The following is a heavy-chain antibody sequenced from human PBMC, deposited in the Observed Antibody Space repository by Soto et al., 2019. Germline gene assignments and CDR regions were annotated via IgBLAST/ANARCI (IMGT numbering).Heavy chain of an antibody. J-gene: IGHJ4*02. D-gene: IGHD2-15*01. V-gene: IGHV1-24*01. CDR2: FDPEDGET. CDR3: ATGPRYCSGGSCYDY. CDR1: GYTLTELS. Sequence: ASVKVSCKVSGYTLTELSMHWVRQAPGKGLEWMGGFDPEDGETIYAQKFQGRVTMTEDTSTDTAYMELSSLRSEDTAVYYCATGPRYCSGGSCYDYWGQGTLVTVSS.